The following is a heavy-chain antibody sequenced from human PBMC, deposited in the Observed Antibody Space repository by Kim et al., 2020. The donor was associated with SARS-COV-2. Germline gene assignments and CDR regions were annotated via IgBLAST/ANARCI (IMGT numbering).Heavy chain of an antibody. CDR2: IYRGGSST. Sequence: GGSLRLSCAASGFTFSSYAMSWVRQAPGKGLEWVSVIYRGGSSTYYADSVKGRFTISRDNSKNTLYLQMNSLRAEDTAVYYCATAGYSYGPYYFDYWGQGTLVTVSS. CDR1: GFTFSSYA. CDR3: ATAGYSYGPYYFDY. V-gene: IGHV3-23*03. J-gene: IGHJ4*02. D-gene: IGHD5-18*01.